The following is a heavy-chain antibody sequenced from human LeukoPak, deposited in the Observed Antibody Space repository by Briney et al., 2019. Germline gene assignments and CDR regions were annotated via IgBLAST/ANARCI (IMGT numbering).Heavy chain of an antibody. V-gene: IGHV7-4-1*02. D-gene: IGHD4-17*01. CDR2: INTNTGNP. CDR1: GYTFTSYG. Sequence: ASVKVSCKASGYTFTSYGISWVRQAPGQGLEWMGWINTNTGNPTYAQGFTGRFVFSLDTSVSTAYLQISSLKAEDTAVYYCAREALNDYGAFDIWGQGTMVTVSS. CDR3: AREALNDYGAFDI. J-gene: IGHJ3*02.